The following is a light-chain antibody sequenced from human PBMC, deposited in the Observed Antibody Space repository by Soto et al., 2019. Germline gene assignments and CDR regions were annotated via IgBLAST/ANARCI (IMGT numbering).Light chain of an antibody. CDR2: GGS. V-gene: IGKV2-28*01. CDR3: MKAVQTPIN. J-gene: IGKJ5*01. CDR1: QALLRSNGYNY. Sequence: DIVMTQYPLSLTVTPGYPGSISCTCSQALLRSNGYNYFNWYLQRPGQSPHLLIYGGSNVAPGVPDRFSGSGSGTDFTLKISRVEADDVGVYYCMKAVQTPINFGKGKRREIK.